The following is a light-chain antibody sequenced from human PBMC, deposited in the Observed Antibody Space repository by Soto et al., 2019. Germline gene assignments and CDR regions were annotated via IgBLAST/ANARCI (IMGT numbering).Light chain of an antibody. CDR1: SSNVGNYNF. Sequence: QSALTQPHSVSGSPGHSVTISCTGTSSNVGNYNFVSWYQQHPGKVPKLMIYDVTKRPSGVPDRFSGSKSGNTASLTISDLQSEDEADYYCCSYAGNYLHFGGRTQLTVL. CDR2: DVT. V-gene: IGLV2-11*01. CDR3: CSYAGNYLH. J-gene: IGLJ2*01.